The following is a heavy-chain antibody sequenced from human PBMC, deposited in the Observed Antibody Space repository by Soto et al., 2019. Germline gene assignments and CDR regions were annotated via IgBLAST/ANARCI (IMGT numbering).Heavy chain of an antibody. CDR2: ISSSSSTI. CDR1: GFTFSSYS. V-gene: IGHV3-48*02. Sequence: GGSLRLSCAASGFTFSSYSMNWFRQAPGKGLEWVSYISSSSSTIYYADSVKGRFTISRDNAKNSLYLQMNSLRDEDTAVYYCARDRQLWDFWSGYPPTYYYYGMDVWGQGTTVTVSS. D-gene: IGHD3-3*01. CDR3: ARDRQLWDFWSGYPPTYYYYGMDV. J-gene: IGHJ6*02.